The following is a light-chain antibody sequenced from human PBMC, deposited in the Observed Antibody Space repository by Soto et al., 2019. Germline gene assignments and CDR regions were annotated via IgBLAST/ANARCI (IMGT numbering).Light chain of an antibody. V-gene: IGKV2-28*01. CDR3: MQALLSPYT. J-gene: IGKJ2*01. CDR2: LGS. CDR1: QSLLHSNGYNY. Sequence: EIVMTQSPLSLPVTPGEPASISCRSSQSLLHSNGYNYLDWYLQKPGQSPQLLIYLGSNRASGVPDRFSGSGSGTDFTLKISRVEADDVGVYYCMQALLSPYTFRLGTKLDIK.